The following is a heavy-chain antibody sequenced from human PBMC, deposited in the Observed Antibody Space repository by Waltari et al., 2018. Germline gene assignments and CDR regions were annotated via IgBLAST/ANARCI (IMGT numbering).Heavy chain of an antibody. Sequence: QVQLQQWGAGLLKPSETLSLTCALYGGSFSGYYWSWIRQPPGKGLEWIGELNHSGSTNYNPSLKSRVTISVDTSKNQFSLKLSSVTAADTAVYYCARVRYCSSTSCYRPLTGTTPRHYYFDYWGQGTLVTVSS. V-gene: IGHV4-34*01. CDR1: GGSFSGYY. CDR2: LNHSGST. D-gene: IGHD2-2*01. CDR3: ARVRYCSSTSCYRPLTGTTPRHYYFDY. J-gene: IGHJ4*02.